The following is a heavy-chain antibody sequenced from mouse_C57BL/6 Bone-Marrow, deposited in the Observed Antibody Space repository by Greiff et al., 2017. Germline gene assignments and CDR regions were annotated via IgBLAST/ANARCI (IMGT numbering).Heavy chain of an antibody. D-gene: IGHD1-1*02. CDR2: IDPEIGDT. V-gene: IGHV14-4*01. CDR1: GFNIKDDY. CDR3: SSFGGIYCYS. Sequence: EVQLQQSGAELVRPGASVKLSCTASGFNIKDDYIHWVKQRPEQGLEWIGWIDPEIGDTEYASKFQGKATITLDTSSNTAYLQLSSLTSEGTAVDYFSSFGGIYCYSWGQGTPLTVAS. J-gene: IGHJ2*01.